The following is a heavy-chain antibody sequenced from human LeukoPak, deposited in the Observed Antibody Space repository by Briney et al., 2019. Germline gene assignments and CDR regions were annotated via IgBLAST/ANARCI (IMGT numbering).Heavy chain of an antibody. V-gene: IGHV1-18*01. CDR2: ISAYNGNT. D-gene: IGHD6-19*01. CDR3: ARSPGVWPVQNPDY. CDR1: GYTFTSYG. J-gene: IGHJ4*02. Sequence: GSVKVSCKASGYTFTSYGISWVRQAPGQGLEWMGWISAYNGNTNYAQKLQGRVTMTTDTSTSTAYMELRSLRSDDTAVYYCARSPGVWPVQNPDYWGQGTLVTVSS.